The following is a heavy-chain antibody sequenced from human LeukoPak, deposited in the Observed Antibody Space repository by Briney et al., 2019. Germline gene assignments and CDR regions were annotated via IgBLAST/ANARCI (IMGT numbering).Heavy chain of an antibody. Sequence: ASVKVSCKASGYTFTSYDINWVRQATGQGLEWMGIINPSGGSTSYAQKFQGRVTMTRDTSINTVYMELNSLRSEDTAVYYCARGVSQGVDYWGQGTLVTVSS. CDR1: GYTFTSYD. CDR3: ARGVSQGVDY. J-gene: IGHJ4*02. V-gene: IGHV1-46*01. CDR2: INPSGGST. D-gene: IGHD3-16*01.